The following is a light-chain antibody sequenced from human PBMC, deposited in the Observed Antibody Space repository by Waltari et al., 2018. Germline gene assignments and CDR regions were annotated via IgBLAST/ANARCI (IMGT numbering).Light chain of an antibody. V-gene: IGKV1-NL1*01. CDR2: AAS. J-gene: IGKJ3*01. CDR1: EAMIDS. Sequence: DIQMTQSPSSLSASVGDRVSISCRAREAMIDSLARYQQKPGKAPPLLVYAASRLKSGVTSRISGSGSGTDYTLTISSLQPEYFAAYFCQQYYSTVITCGPGTKVDI. CDR3: QQYYSTVIT.